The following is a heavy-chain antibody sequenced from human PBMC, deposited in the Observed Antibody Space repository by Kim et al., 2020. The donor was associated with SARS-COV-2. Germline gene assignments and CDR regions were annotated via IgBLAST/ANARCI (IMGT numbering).Heavy chain of an antibody. J-gene: IGHJ4*02. D-gene: IGHD3-22*01. CDR3: ARSSLAGDSSGYYAFDY. V-gene: IGHV1-69*13. CDR2: IIPIFGTA. Sequence: SVKVSCKASGGTFSSYAISWVRQAPGQGLEWMGGIIPIFGTAKYAQKFQGRVTITADESTSTAYMELSSLRSEDTAVYYCARSSLAGDSSGYYAFDYWGQGTLVTVSS. CDR1: GGTFSSYA.